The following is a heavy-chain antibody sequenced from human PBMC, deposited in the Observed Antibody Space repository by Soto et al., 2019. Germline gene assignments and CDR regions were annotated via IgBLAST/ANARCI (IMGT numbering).Heavy chain of an antibody. Sequence: QVQLVQSGAEVKKPGPSVKVSCKASGGTFSSYAISWVRQAPGQGLEWMGGIIPIFGTANYAQKFQGRVTITADESTSTAYMELSSLRSEDTAVYYCARGEMATIRIGTYYYYGMDVWGQGTTVTVSS. V-gene: IGHV1-69*01. J-gene: IGHJ6*02. CDR2: IIPIFGTA. CDR1: GGTFSSYA. CDR3: ARGEMATIRIGTYYYYGMDV. D-gene: IGHD5-12*01.